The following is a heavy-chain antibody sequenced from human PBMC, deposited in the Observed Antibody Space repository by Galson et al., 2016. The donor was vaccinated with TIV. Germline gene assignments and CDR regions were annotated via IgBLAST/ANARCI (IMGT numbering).Heavy chain of an antibody. J-gene: IGHJ4*02. V-gene: IGHV3-33*01. D-gene: IGHD1-26*01. CDR3: ARSPPLGSTIYYFAY. CDR1: GFTFSNYG. Sequence: SLRLSCAASGFTFSNYGIHWVRQAPGKGLEWVSTMWSDGTNEHYADSVKGRFTISRDNSKDTLYLHMHSLRADDTAVYYCARSPPLGSTIYYFAYWGQGTLVTVSS. CDR2: MWSDGTNE.